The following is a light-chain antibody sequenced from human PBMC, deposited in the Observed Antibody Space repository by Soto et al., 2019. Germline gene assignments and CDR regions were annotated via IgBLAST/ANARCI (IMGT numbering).Light chain of an antibody. CDR3: QQSYSTPLFS. Sequence: DIQMTQSPSSLSASVGDRVTITCRASQSISSYLNWYQQKPGKAPKLLIYAASSLQSGVPSRFSGSGSGTDFTPTISSLQPEDFATYDCQQSYSTPLFSFGPGTKVDIK. J-gene: IGKJ3*01. CDR2: AAS. CDR1: QSISSY. V-gene: IGKV1-39*01.